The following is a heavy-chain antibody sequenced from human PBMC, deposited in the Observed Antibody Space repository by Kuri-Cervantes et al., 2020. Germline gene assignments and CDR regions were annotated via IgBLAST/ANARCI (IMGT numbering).Heavy chain of an antibody. CDR2: ISSSGSII. D-gene: IGHD6-19*01. Sequence: LSLTCAASGFTFSSYEMNWVRQAPGKGLEWVSYISSSGSIIYYADSVKGRFTISRDNAKNSLYLQMNSLRAEDTAVYYCASEYSSGWSDSVEYFQHWGQGTPVTVSS. CDR1: GFTFSSYE. J-gene: IGHJ1*01. CDR3: ASEYSSGWSDSVEYFQH. V-gene: IGHV3-48*03.